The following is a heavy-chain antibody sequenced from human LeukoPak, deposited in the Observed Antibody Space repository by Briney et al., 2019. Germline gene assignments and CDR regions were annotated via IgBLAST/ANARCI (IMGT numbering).Heavy chain of an antibody. CDR2: IIPIFGTA. D-gene: IGHD6-13*01. Sequence: SVKVSCKASGYTFTSYAISWVRQAPGQGLEWMGGIIPIFGTANYAQKFQGRVTITADESTSTAYMELSSLRSEDTAVYYCARDSSSSWPSLDYWGQGTLVTVSS. CDR1: GYTFTSYA. J-gene: IGHJ4*02. CDR3: ARDSSSSWPSLDY. V-gene: IGHV1-69*13.